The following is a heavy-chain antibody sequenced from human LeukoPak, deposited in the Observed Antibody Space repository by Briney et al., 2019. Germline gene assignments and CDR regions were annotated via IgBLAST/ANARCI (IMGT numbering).Heavy chain of an antibody. J-gene: IGHJ5*02. CDR1: GGSISSYY. D-gene: IGHD6-19*01. V-gene: IGHV4-59*08. Sequence: WETLSLTCTVSGGSISSYYWSWIRQPPGKGLEWIGYIYYSGSTTYNPSLKSRVTISVDTSKNQFSLKLSSVTAADTAVYYCARVLRSSGSYWFDPWGQGTLVTVSS. CDR3: ARVLRSSGSYWFDP. CDR2: IYYSGST.